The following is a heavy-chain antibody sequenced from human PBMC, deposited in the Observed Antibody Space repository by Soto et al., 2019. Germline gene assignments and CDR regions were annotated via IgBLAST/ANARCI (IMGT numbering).Heavy chain of an antibody. CDR1: GGSISSGGYY. CDR2: IYYSGST. Sequence: SETLSLSCTVSGGSISSGGYYWSWIRQHPGKGLEWIGYIYYSGSTYYNPSLKSRVTISVDTSKNQFSLKLSSVTAADTAVYYCARAQYCSPPFDYWGQGTLVTVSS. D-gene: IGHD2-15*01. V-gene: IGHV4-31*03. J-gene: IGHJ4*02. CDR3: ARAQYCSPPFDY.